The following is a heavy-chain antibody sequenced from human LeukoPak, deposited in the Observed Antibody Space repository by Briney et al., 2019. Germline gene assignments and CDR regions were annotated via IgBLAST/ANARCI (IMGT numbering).Heavy chain of an antibody. CDR2: IKQDGSEK. Sequence: GGSLRLSCAASGFTFNTYWMSWVRQAPGKGLEWVANIKQDGSEKYYVDSVKGRFTISRDNAKNSLYLQMNSLRAEDTAVYYCARAVGATEVYFDYWGQGTLVTVSS. CDR3: ARAVGATEVYFDY. J-gene: IGHJ4*02. V-gene: IGHV3-7*04. D-gene: IGHD1-26*01. CDR1: GFTFNTYW.